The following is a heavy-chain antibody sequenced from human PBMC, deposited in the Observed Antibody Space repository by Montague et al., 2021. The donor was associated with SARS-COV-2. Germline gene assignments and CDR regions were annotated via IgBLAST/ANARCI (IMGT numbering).Heavy chain of an antibody. D-gene: IGHD3-10*01. V-gene: IGHV4-39*01. CDR3: ARVATMVRGVIPGYFDY. CDR2: IYYSGST. CDR1: GGSISSSSYD. Sequence: SETLSLTCTVSGGSISSSSYDWGWIRQPPGKGLEWIGSIYYSGSTYYXPSLKSRVTISVDTSKNQFSLKLSSVTAADTAVYYCARVATMVRGVIPGYFDYWGQGTLVTVSS. J-gene: IGHJ4*02.